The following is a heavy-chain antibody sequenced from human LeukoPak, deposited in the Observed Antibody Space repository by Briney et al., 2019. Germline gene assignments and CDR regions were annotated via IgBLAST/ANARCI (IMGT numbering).Heavy chain of an antibody. CDR2: IRSKAYGGTT. CDR1: GFTFGDYA. Sequence: PGGSLRLSCTASGFTFGDYAMSWFRQAPGKGLEWVGFIRSKAYGGTTEYAASVKGRFTISRDDPKSIAYLQMNSLKTEDTPVYYCTRGGDIVVVVAATLDYWGQGTLVTVSS. V-gene: IGHV3-49*03. CDR3: TRGGDIVVVVAATLDY. J-gene: IGHJ4*02. D-gene: IGHD2-15*01.